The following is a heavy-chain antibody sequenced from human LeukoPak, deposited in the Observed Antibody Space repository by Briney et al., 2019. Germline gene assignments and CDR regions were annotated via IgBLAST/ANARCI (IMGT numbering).Heavy chain of an antibody. CDR2: IYYSGST. CDR3: ASAYSSSSVIDY. Sequence: PSETLSLTYTVSGGSLSSYYWSWIRQPPGKGLEWIGYIYYSGSTNYNPSLKSRVTISVDTSKNQFSLKLSSVTAADTAVYYCASAYSSSSVIDYWGQGTLVTVSS. J-gene: IGHJ4*02. CDR1: GGSLSSYY. D-gene: IGHD6-6*01. V-gene: IGHV4-59*01.